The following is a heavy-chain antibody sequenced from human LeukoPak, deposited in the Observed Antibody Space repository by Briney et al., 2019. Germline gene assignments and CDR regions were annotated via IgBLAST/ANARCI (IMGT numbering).Heavy chain of an antibody. V-gene: IGHV4-59*01. CDR2: IYYSGST. CDR1: GGSISSYY. D-gene: IGHD6-6*01. J-gene: IGHJ5*02. Sequence: PSETLSLTCTVSGGSISSYYWSWIRQPPGKGLEWIGYIYYSGSTNYNPSLKSRVTISVDTSKNQFSLKLSSVTAADTAVYYCARGTYSSSVNWSDPWGQGTLVTVSS. CDR3: ARGTYSSSVNWSDP.